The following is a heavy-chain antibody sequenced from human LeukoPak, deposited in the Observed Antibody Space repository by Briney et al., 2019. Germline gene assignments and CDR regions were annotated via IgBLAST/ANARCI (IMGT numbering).Heavy chain of an antibody. J-gene: IGHJ4*02. CDR3: ARLARFEDLSPRYYFDN. V-gene: IGHV4-59*08. Sequence: SETLSLSCTVSGGSMNYYYWSWIRQPPGQGLEWIGYIYYRGTTNYLPSLKDRVDISIDTSKNQFSLRLYSVTAADTAVYFCARLARFEDLSPRYYFDNWGLGTLVTVSS. CDR1: GGSMNYYY. CDR2: IYYRGTT. D-gene: IGHD3-16*02.